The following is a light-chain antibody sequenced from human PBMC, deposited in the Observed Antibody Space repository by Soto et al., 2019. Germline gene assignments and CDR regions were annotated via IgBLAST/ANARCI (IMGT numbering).Light chain of an antibody. J-gene: IGKJ5*01. V-gene: IGKV3-20*01. CDR1: QSVSSSY. Sequence: IVLTQSPGTLSLSPGERATLSCRASQSVSSSYLAWYQQKPGQAPRLLIYGASSRATGIPDRFSGSGSGTDFTLTINRLEPEDFAVYYCQQYSSWSPITFGQGTRLEIK. CDR2: GAS. CDR3: QQYSSWSPIT.